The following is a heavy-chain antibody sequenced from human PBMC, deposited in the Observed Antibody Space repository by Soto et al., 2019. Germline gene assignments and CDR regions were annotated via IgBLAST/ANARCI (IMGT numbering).Heavy chain of an antibody. CDR1: GFTFSSYS. D-gene: IGHD3-3*01. V-gene: IGHV3-21*01. Sequence: PGGSLRLSCAASGFTFSSYSMNWVRQAPGKGLGWVSSISSSSSYIYYADSVKGRFTISRDNAKNSLYLQMNSLRAEDTAVYYCARAPGGITIFGVVISPYYFDYWGQGTLVTVSS. CDR2: ISSSSSYI. CDR3: ARAPGGITIFGVVISPYYFDY. J-gene: IGHJ4*02.